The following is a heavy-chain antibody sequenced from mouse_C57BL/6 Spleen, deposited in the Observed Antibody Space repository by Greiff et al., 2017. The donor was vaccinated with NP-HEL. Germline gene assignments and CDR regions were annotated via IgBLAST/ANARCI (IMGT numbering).Heavy chain of an antibody. V-gene: IGHV3-6*01. D-gene: IGHD1-1*01. J-gene: IGHJ4*01. CDR2: ISYDGSN. CDR1: GYSITSGYF. Sequence: ESGPGLVKPSQSLSLTCSVTGYSITSGYFWNWIRQFPGNKLEWMGYISYDGSNNYNPSLKNRISITRDTSKNQFFLKLKSVTTEDTATYYCAIDDPITTVVPYAMDYWGQGTSVTVSS. CDR3: AIDDPITTVVPYAMDY.